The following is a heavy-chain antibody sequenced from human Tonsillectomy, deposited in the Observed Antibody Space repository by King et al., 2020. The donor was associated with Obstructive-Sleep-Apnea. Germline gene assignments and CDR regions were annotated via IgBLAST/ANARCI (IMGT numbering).Heavy chain of an antibody. CDR2: INLNSGNT. Sequence: VQLVQSGAEVKKPGASVKVSCKASGYAFSSYDINWVRQATGQGLDWMGWINLNSGNTALAKKFQARLTMTRNTSISTAYMELISLRSEDTAVYYCATRRGAGSCDYWGQGTLVTVSS. J-gene: IGHJ4*02. CDR1: GYAFSSYD. CDR3: ATRRGAGSCDY. D-gene: IGHD2-15*01. V-gene: IGHV1-8*01.